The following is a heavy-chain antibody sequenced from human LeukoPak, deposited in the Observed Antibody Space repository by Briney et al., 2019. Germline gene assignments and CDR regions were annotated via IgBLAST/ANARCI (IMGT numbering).Heavy chain of an antibody. CDR3: ARSKDSPFDAFDI. J-gene: IGHJ3*02. Sequence: ASVKVSCEASGYTFTKYDINWVRQATGQGLEWMGWMNPNSGNTGYAQKFQGRVTMTRDTSISTAYMELSNLRSDDTAVYYCARSKDSPFDAFDIWGQGSMVTVSS. CDR2: MNPNSGNT. V-gene: IGHV1-8*01. CDR1: GYTFTKYD. D-gene: IGHD5-18*01.